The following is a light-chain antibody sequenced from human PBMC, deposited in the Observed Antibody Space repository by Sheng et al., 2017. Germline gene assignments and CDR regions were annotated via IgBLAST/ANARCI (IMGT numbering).Light chain of an antibody. Sequence: QSVLTQPPSVSAAPGQKVTISCSGSSSNIGVGYVSWYQQLPGTAPKLLIFQTYNRPSGIHDRFSGSKSGTSATLGITGLQTGDEADYYCGTWDDSLSVGVFGGGTKLTV. V-gene: IGLV1-51*02. CDR1: SSNIGVGY. J-gene: IGLJ3*02. CDR2: QTY. CDR3: GTWDDSLSVGV.